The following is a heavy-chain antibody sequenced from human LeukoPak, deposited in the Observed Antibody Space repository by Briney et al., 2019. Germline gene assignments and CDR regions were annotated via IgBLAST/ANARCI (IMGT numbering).Heavy chain of an antibody. CDR3: ARGDDPVVVTATYYCDY. V-gene: IGHV1-2*02. CDR2: INPNSGVT. Sequence: ASVTVSCKASGFTFTDYYVHWVRQAPGQGLEWMGWINPNSGVTNYAQKFQGRVTMTRNTSISTTYMELKRLRSDNTAVFYCARGDDPVVVTATYYCDYWGQGTLVTVS. CDR1: GFTFTDYY. D-gene: IGHD2-21*02. J-gene: IGHJ4*02.